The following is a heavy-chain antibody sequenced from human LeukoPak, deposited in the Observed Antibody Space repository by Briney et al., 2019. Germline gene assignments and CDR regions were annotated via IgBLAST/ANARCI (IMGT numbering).Heavy chain of an antibody. V-gene: IGHV4-59*01. CDR3: AREDPLGIRGAFDI. J-gene: IGHJ3*02. CDR1: GGSISSYY. Sequence: LETLSLTCTVSGGSISSYYWSWIRQPPGKGLEWIGYIYYSGSTNYNPSLKSRVTISVDTSKNQFSLKLSSVTAADTAVYYCAREDPLGIRGAFDIWGQGTMVTVSS. D-gene: IGHD2/OR15-2a*01. CDR2: IYYSGST.